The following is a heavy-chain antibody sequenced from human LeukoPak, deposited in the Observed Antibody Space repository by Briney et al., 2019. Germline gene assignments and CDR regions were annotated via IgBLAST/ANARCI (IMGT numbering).Heavy chain of an antibody. V-gene: IGHV4-39*01. CDR3: AGRGIVTGYFDF. Sequence: SEPLSLTCTVSGDSITNRNFYWGWIRHSPGKGLEWTGSIFHSGSTNYNPSLKSRVTISVDTSKNQFYLRVRSVTAAETALYYCAGRGIVTGYFDFWGRGTLVTVSS. CDR2: IFHSGST. CDR1: GDSITNRNFY. D-gene: IGHD3-9*01. J-gene: IGHJ4*02.